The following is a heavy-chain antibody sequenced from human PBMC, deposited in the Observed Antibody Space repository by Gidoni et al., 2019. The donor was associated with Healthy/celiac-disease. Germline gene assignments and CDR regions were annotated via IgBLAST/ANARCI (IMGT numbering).Heavy chain of an antibody. J-gene: IGHJ5*02. CDR2: IYYSGST. Sequence: QLQLQESGPGLVKPSETLSLTCTVAGGSISSSSYYWGWIRQPPGKGLEWIGSIYYSGSTYYNPSLKSRVTISVDTSKNPFSLKLSSVPAADTAVYYCASKPYSSSWSYNWFDPWGQGTLVTVSS. V-gene: IGHV4-39*01. CDR1: GGSISSSSYY. D-gene: IGHD6-13*01. CDR3: ASKPYSSSWSYNWFDP.